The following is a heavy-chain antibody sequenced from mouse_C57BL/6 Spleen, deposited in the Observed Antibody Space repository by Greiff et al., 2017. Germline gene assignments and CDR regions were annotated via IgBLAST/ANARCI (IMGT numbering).Heavy chain of an antibody. CDR3: AIERITTPLDY. V-gene: IGHV1-74*01. Sequence: QVQLQQPGAELVKPGASVKVSCKASGYTFTSYWMHWVKQRPGQGLEWIGRIHPSDSDTNSIQKFKGKATLTVDKSSSTAYRQLSSVTSEDAAVYYCAIERITTPLDYWGQGTTLTGSS. D-gene: IGHD1-1*01. CDR1: GYTFTSYW. J-gene: IGHJ2*01. CDR2: IHPSDSDT.